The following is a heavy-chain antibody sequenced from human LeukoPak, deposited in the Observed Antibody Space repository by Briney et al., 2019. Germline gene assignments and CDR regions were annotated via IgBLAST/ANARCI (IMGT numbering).Heavy chain of an antibody. Sequence: GGSLRLSCVSSGFTFSNYWMHWVRQAPGKGLIWVSRIRFDGSSTMYADSVKGRFTISRDNAKNTLYLHMNSLRAEDTAVYYCARDDYYSSWGQGTLVTVSS. CDR1: GFTFSNYW. J-gene: IGHJ5*02. CDR2: IRFDGSST. D-gene: IGHD3-10*01. CDR3: ARDDYYSS. V-gene: IGHV3-74*03.